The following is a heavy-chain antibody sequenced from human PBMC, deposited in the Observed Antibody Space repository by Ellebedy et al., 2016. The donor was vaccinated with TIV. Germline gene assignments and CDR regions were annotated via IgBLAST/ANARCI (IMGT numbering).Heavy chain of an antibody. CDR2: IKSKTDGGRI. CDR3: TTALVVPAANAVDI. J-gene: IGHJ3*02. Sequence: GGSLRLXCAASGFTFINAWMTWVRQSPGKGLEWVGRIKSKTDGGRIDYGTSVKGRFIISRDDSKNMVYLQMNSLETEDTAIYYCTTALVVPAANAVDIWGQGTTVTVSS. V-gene: IGHV3-15*01. D-gene: IGHD2-2*01. CDR1: GFTFINAW.